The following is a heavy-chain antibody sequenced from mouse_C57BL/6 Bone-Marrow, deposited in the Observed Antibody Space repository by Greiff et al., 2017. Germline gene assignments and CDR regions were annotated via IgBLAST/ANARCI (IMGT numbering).Heavy chain of an antibody. J-gene: IGHJ1*03. CDR2: IYPGSGST. Sequence: QVQLQQPGAELVKPGASVKMSCKASGYTFTSYWITWLKPRPGQGLEWIGDIYPGSGSTNYNEKFKSKATLTVDTSSSTAYMQLSSLTSEDSAGYYCARPYYSNYWYFDVWGTGTTVTVSS. CDR3: ARPYYSNYWYFDV. D-gene: IGHD2-5*01. V-gene: IGHV1-55*01. CDR1: GYTFTSYW.